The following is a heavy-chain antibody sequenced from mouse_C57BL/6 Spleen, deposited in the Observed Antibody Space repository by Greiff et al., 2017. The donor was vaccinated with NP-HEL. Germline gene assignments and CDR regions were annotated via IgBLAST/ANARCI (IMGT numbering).Heavy chain of an antibody. Sequence: EVKLMESGGGLVKPGGSLKLSCAASGFTFSDYGMHWVRQAPEKGLEWVAYISSGSSTIHYADTVKGRFTITRDNAKNTLFLQMTSLRSEDTAMYYCAIGYGLDYWGQGTTLTVSS. CDR2: ISSGSSTI. D-gene: IGHD2-2*01. CDR1: GFTFSDYG. V-gene: IGHV5-17*01. CDR3: AIGYGLDY. J-gene: IGHJ2*01.